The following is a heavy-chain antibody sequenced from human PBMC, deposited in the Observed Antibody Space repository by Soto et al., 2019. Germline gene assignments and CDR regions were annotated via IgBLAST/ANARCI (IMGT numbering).Heavy chain of an antibody. CDR2: IYSGGST. V-gene: IGHV3-53*01. Sequence: GGSLRLSCAASGFTVSSNYMSWVRQAPGKGLEWVSVIYSGGSTYYADSVKGRFTISRDNSKNTLYLQMNSLRAEDTAVYYCARDRYYYDSSGYYELYYYYYGMDVWGQGTTVTVSS. CDR3: ARDRYYYDSSGYYELYYYYYGMDV. CDR1: GFTVSSNY. D-gene: IGHD3-22*01. J-gene: IGHJ6*02.